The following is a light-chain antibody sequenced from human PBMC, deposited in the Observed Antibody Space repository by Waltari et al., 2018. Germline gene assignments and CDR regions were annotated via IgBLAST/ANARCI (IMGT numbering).Light chain of an antibody. CDR2: VNSDGSH. CDR3: QTGGHGTWV. Sequence: QLVLTQSPSASASLGASVKLTCTLSSGHSSNVIAWLQQQPEKGPRFLMKVNSDGSHRKGDEIPDRFSGSSSGAERYRSISSLQSEDEADYFCQTGGHGTWVFCGGTKLTVL. V-gene: IGLV4-69*01. CDR1: SGHSSNV. J-gene: IGLJ3*02.